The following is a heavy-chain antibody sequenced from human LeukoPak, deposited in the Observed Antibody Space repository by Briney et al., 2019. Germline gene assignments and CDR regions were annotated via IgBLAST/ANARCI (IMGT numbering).Heavy chain of an antibody. CDR3: TRDQTPHY. Sequence: GGSLRLSCTASGFTFGDYAMTWVRQAPGKGLEWVGFIRSKVYGGTPEYAASVKGRFTISRDDSKGIAYLQMNSLKTEDTAAYYCTRDQTPHYWGQGTLVTVSS. J-gene: IGHJ4*02. CDR1: GFTFGDYA. CDR2: IRSKVYGGTP. V-gene: IGHV3-49*04.